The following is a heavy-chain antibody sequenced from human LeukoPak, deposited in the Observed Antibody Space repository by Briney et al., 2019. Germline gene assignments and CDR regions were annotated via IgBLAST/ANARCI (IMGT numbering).Heavy chain of an antibody. J-gene: IGHJ4*02. CDR2: ISGNGDNT. D-gene: IGHD5-12*01. CDR3: ATYSGFFDY. Sequence: GGSLRLSCAASGFTFSSYAMSWARQAPGMGLEWVVAISGNGDNTYYTDSVRGRFTISRDNSKNTLYLQMNGLRAEDTAMYYCATYSGFFDYWGQGTLVTVSS. V-gene: IGHV3-23*01. CDR1: GFTFSSYA.